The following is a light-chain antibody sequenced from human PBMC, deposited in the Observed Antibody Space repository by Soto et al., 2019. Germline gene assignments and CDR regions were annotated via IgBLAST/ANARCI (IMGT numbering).Light chain of an antibody. V-gene: IGKV1-9*01. CDR1: QGTSSY. CDR2: GAS. J-gene: IGKJ5*01. Sequence: DLQMTPSPSTLSASVGDRVTITCRASQGTSSYLAWFQQKPGRAPKLLIYGASTLQSGVPARFSGSRSGTDFHLTISNLQPEDFRTYYCQQLNAYPLTLGQGTRLEIK. CDR3: QQLNAYPLT.